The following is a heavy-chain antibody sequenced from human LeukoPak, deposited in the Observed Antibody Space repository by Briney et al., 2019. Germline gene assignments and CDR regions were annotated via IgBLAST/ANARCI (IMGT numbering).Heavy chain of an antibody. V-gene: IGHV3-21*01. CDR1: GFTFSSYA. CDR2: ISSSSSYI. CDR3: ARGRDTAMVYFDY. D-gene: IGHD5-18*01. Sequence: GGSLRLSCAASGFTFSSYAMSWVRQAPGKGLEWVSSISSSSSYIYYADSVKGRFTISRDNAKNSLYLQMNSLRAEDTAVYYCARGRDTAMVYFDYWGQGTLVTVSS. J-gene: IGHJ4*02.